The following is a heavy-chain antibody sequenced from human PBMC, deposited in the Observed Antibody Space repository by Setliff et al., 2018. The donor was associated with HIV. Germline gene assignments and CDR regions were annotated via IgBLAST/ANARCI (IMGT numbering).Heavy chain of an antibody. D-gene: IGHD3-10*01. V-gene: IGHV3-23*01. Sequence: GGSLRLSCAASGFTFSTYSFNWVRQPPGKGLEWVSTISGSGGTTYYADSVKGRSTISRDNSKNTLYLQLNSLRAEDTAVYYCTKDSYGSGGSPYFDYWGQGTLVTVSS. CDR2: ISGSGGTT. CDR1: GFTFSTYS. J-gene: IGHJ4*02. CDR3: TKDSYGSGGSPYFDY.